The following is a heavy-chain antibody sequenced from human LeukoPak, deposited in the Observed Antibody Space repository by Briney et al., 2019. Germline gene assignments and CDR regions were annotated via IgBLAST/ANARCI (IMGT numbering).Heavy chain of an antibody. J-gene: IGHJ5*02. D-gene: IGHD3-10*01. Sequence: GESLKISCKGSGYSFTSYWIGWVRQMPGKGLEWMGIIYPGDSDTRYSPSFQDQVTISADKSIGTAYLQWSSLKASDTAMYYCARQRFTMRAYAGNWFDPWGQGTLVTVSS. CDR3: ARQRFTMRAYAGNWFDP. CDR2: IYPGDSDT. CDR1: GYSFTSYW. V-gene: IGHV5-51*01.